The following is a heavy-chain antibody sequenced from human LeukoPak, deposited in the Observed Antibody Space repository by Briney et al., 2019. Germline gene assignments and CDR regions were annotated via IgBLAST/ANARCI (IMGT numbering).Heavy chain of an antibody. CDR1: GGSISNGGHY. CDR2: IYYSGRI. D-gene: IGHD1-1*01. V-gene: IGHV4-31*03. CDR3: ARRVGKFPTYYFDY. Sequence: SETLSLTCTVSGGSISNGGHYWSWIRQHPGKGLEWIGYIYYSGRINYNPSLKSRIAMSVDTSKNQFSLKLSSVTAADTAVYYCARRVGKFPTYYFDYWGQGTRVTVSS. J-gene: IGHJ4*02.